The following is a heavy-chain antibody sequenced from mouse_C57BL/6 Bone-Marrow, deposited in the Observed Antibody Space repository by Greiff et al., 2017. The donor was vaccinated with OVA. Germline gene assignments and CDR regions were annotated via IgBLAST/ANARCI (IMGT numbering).Heavy chain of an antibody. J-gene: IGHJ4*01. CDR3: TREKSCYYGIGYAMDY. CDR2: ISSGGDYI. V-gene: IGHV5-9-1*02. CDR1: GFTFSSYA. D-gene: IGHD1-1*01. Sequence: EVKLKESGEGLVKPGGSLKLSCAASGFTFSSYAMSWVRQTPEKRLEWVAYISSGGDYIYYADTVKGRFTISRDNARNTLYLQMSSLKSEDTAMYYCTREKSCYYGIGYAMDYWGQGTSVTVSS.